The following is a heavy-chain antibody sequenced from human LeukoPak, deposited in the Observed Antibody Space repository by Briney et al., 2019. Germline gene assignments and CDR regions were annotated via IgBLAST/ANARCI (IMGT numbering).Heavy chain of an antibody. CDR3: ARAVRSGAYYYYYGMDV. CDR1: GYTFTSYD. CDR2: MNPNSGNT. D-gene: IGHD2-15*01. Sequence: VASVKVSCKASGYTFTSYDINWVRQATGQGLEWMGWMNPNSGNTGYAQKFQGRVTMTRNTSISTAYVELSSLRSEDTAVYYCARAVRSGAYYYYYGMDVWGQGTTVTVSS. J-gene: IGHJ6*02. V-gene: IGHV1-8*01.